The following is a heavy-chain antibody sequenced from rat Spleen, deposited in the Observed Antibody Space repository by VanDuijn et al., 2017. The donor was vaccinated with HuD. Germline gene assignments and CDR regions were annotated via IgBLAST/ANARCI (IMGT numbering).Heavy chain of an antibody. D-gene: IGHD1-11*01. J-gene: IGHJ3*01. CDR1: GFTFNNYW. Sequence: EVQLVESGGGLVQPGRSLKLSCVASGFTFNNYWMTWIRQAPGKGLEWVASITNTGGNTYYRDSVKGRFTVSRDNAKSTLYLQMDSLRSEDTATYYCARQDYGGYWFAYWGQGTLVTVSS. CDR2: ITNTGGNT. V-gene: IGHV5-31*01. CDR3: ARQDYGGYWFAY.